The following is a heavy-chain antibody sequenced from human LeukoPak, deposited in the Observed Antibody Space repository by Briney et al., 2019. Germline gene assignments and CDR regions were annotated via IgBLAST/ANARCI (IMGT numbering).Heavy chain of an antibody. CDR2: INPNSGGT. D-gene: IGHD5-18*01. CDR3: ARDWKSVETASIRAGMTDTWLDP. CDR1: GYTFTNYY. Sequence: AASVKVSCKASGYTFTNYYMHWVRQAPGQGLEWLGWINPNSGGTNYAQKFQGRVTMTRDTSISTAYMEVSRLTSDDTAVYYCARDWKSVETASIRAGMTDTWLDPWGQGTLVTVSS. J-gene: IGHJ5*02. V-gene: IGHV1-2*02.